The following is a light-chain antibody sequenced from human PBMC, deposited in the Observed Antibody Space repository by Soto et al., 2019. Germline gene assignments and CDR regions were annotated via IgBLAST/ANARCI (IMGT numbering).Light chain of an antibody. Sequence: VITQSPCTLSVSQGERATLSCRASQSVSSNHLAWYQQKPGQAPRLLIYGGSSRATGIPVRFSGSGSETDFTLTISRLEPEDFAVYYCQQYGSSGTFGQGTRLEIK. CDR2: GGS. CDR3: QQYGSSGT. J-gene: IGKJ5*01. V-gene: IGKV3-20*01. CDR1: QSVSSNH.